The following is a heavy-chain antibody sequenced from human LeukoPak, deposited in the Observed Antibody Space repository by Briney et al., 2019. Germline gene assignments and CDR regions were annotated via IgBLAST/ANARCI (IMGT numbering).Heavy chain of an antibody. D-gene: IGHD6-13*01. CDR3: ARGFSSSWMSFDS. V-gene: IGHV3-30*04. Sequence: PGGSLRLSCEGSGFTFHNYAIHWIRQAPGKGLEWVAVISYYVSVTYYADPVKGRFTISRDNSKNSVFLQMNSLRVDDTGVYYCARGFSSSWMSFDSWGQGTLVSVSS. CDR2: ISYYVSVT. J-gene: IGHJ4*02. CDR1: GFTFHNYA.